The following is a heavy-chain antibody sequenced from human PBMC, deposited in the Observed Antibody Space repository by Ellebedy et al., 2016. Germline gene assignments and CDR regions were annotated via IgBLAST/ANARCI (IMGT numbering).Heavy chain of an antibody. D-gene: IGHD1-26*01. CDR2: IWYDGIRK. CDR3: ARDVDTTSHYGWFDP. V-gene: IGHV3-33*08. Sequence: GESLKISCAASGFTVSSNYMSWVRQAPGRGLEWVGVIWYDGIRKDYADSVKGRFTISRDISKNTVYLQMNSLRGDDTAVYFCARDVDTTSHYGWFDPWGQGTLVTVSS. J-gene: IGHJ5*02. CDR1: GFTVSSNY.